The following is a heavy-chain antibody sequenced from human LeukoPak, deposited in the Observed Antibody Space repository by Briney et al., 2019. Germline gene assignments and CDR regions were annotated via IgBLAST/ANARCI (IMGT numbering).Heavy chain of an antibody. CDR1: GFTFSSYW. Sequence: GGSLRLSCAASGFTFSSYWMSWVRQAPGKGLEWVANIKQDGSEKYYVDSVKGRFTISRDNAKNSLYLQMNSLRAEDTAVYYCARPCREGRYFDWLLAGTGYYFDYWGQGTLVTVSS. CDR3: ARPCREGRYFDWLLAGTGYYFDY. CDR2: IKQDGSEK. D-gene: IGHD3-9*01. V-gene: IGHV3-7*01. J-gene: IGHJ4*02.